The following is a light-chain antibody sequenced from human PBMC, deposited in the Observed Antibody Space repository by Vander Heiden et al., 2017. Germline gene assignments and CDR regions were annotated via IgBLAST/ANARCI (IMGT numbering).Light chain of an antibody. CDR2: QDR. CDR3: QAWDSSAASYVV. J-gene: IGLJ2*01. V-gene: IGLV3-1*01. CDR1: KLGDIY. Sequence: SFQLPQPPSVSVSPGQTASITCSGDKLGDIYGYGYQQRPGQSPVLVIYQDRKRPSGIPERFSGSNSGNTATLTISGTQPMDEADYYCQAWDSSAASYVVFGGGTKLTVL.